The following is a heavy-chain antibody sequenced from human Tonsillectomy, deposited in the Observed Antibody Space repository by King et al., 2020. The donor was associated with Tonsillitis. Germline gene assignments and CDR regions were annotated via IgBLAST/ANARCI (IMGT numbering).Heavy chain of an antibody. Sequence: VQLQQSGPGLVKPSQTLSLTCAIPGDSVSSNSAAWNWIRQSPSRGLEWLGRTYYRSKWYNDYAVSVKSRITINTDTSKNQFSLQLNSVTPEDTAVYYCARAVYYDSSGPIHLSNLFDPWGQGTLVTVSS. V-gene: IGHV6-1*01. CDR2: TYYRSKWYN. CDR3: ARAVYYDSSGPIHLSNLFDP. D-gene: IGHD3-22*01. CDR1: GDSVSSNSAA. J-gene: IGHJ5*02.